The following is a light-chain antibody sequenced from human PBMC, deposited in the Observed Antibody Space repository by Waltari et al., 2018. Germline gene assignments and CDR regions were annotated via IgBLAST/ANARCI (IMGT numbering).Light chain of an antibody. J-gene: IGLJ1*01. CDR3: SSYAGNNICV. CDR2: EVT. CDR1: TPDGLTCTY. Sequence: QSALTQPPSAFRSPGPSVTTPFTGTTPDGLTCTYLSWYQQYPGKAPKLLIYEVTKRPSGVPDRFSASKSGNTASLTVSGLQAEDEADYYCSSYAGNNICVFGTGTKVTVL. V-gene: IGLV2-8*01.